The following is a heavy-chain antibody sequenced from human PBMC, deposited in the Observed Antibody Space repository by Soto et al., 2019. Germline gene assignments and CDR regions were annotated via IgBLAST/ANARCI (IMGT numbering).Heavy chain of an antibody. Sequence: GASVKVSCKASGYTFTSYYMHWVRQAPGQGLEWMGIINPSGGSTSYAQKFQGRVTMTRDTSTSTVYMELSSLRSEDTAVYYCARAQGTIFGVVIIPVENWFDPWGQGTLVTVSS. D-gene: IGHD3-3*01. CDR1: GYTFTSYY. V-gene: IGHV1-46*03. CDR3: ARAQGTIFGVVIIPVENWFDP. CDR2: INPSGGST. J-gene: IGHJ5*02.